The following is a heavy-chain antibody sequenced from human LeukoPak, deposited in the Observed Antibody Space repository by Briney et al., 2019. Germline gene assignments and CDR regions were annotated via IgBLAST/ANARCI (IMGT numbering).Heavy chain of an antibody. V-gene: IGHV3-23*01. Sequence: GGSLRLSCAASGFTFSTYAMSWVRQAPGKGLEWVSSIVNSGGATYYADSVEGRFTISRDNSKNMVYLQVNSLRAEDTAVYYCAKGYSSGINSFVPWGQGTLVIVSS. CDR1: GFTFSTYA. D-gene: IGHD3-10*01. J-gene: IGHJ5*02. CDR2: IVNSGGAT. CDR3: AKGYSSGINSFVP.